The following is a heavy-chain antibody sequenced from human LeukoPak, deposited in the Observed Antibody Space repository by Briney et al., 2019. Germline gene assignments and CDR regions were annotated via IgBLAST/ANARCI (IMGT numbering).Heavy chain of an antibody. CDR2: FDPEDGET. CDR1: GYTLTELS. Sequence: ASVKVSCKVSGYTLTELSMHWVRQAPGKELEWMGGFDPEDGETIYAQKFQGRVTMTEDTSTDTAYMELSSLRSEDTAVYYCATDLWIFYYYGMDVWGQGTTVTVSS. D-gene: IGHD3-3*01. J-gene: IGHJ6*02. V-gene: IGHV1-24*01. CDR3: ATDLWIFYYYGMDV.